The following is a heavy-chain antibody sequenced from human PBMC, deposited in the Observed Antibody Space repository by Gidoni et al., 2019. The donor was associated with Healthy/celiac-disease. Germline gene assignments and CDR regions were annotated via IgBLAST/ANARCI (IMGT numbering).Heavy chain of an antibody. CDR1: FSRYA. J-gene: IGHJ3*02. CDR3: AKENYYDSSGYREDAFDI. D-gene: IGHD3-22*01. CDR2: ISGSGGST. Sequence: FSRYAMSWVRQAPGKGLEWVSAISGSGGSTYYADSVKGRFTISRDNSKNTLYLQMNSLRAEDTAVYYCAKENYYDSSGYREDAFDIWGQGTMVTVSS. V-gene: IGHV3-23*01.